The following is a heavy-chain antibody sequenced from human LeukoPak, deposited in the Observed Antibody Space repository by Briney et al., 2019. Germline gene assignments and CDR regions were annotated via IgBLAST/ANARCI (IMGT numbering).Heavy chain of an antibody. CDR3: ARTYYYGSGGSRWFDP. CDR2: ISAYNGNT. CDR1: GGTFSSYA. D-gene: IGHD3-10*01. J-gene: IGHJ5*02. Sequence: GASVKVSCKASGGTFSSYAISWVRQAPGQGLEWMGWISAYNGNTNYAQKIQGRVTMTTDTSTSTAYMELRSLRSDDTAVYYCARTYYYGSGGSRWFDPWGQGTLVTVSS. V-gene: IGHV1-18*01.